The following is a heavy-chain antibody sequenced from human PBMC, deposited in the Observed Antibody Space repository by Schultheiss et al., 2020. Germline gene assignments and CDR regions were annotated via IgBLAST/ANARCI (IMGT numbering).Heavy chain of an antibody. Sequence: GESLKISCKASGYTFTGYYMHWVRQAPGQGLEWMGWINPNSGGTNYAQKFQGRVTMTRDTSISTAYMELSRLRSDDTAVYYCARGELFRDLAYWGQGTLVTVSS. J-gene: IGHJ4*02. D-gene: IGHD1-26*01. CDR1: GYTFTGYY. V-gene: IGHV1-2*02. CDR3: ARGELFRDLAY. CDR2: INPNSGGT.